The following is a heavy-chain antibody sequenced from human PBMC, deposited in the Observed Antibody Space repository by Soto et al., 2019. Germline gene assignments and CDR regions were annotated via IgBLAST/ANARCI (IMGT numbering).Heavy chain of an antibody. J-gene: IGHJ4*02. CDR1: GGSISRYY. D-gene: IGHD3-10*01. Sequence: QVQLQESGPGLVKPSETLSLTCTVSGGSISRYYWSWIRQPPGKGLEWIGYIYYSGSTNYNPSLKSRVTISVDTSKNQFSLKLSSVTAADTAVYYCARDPGGYFDYWGQGTLVTVSS. CDR3: ARDPGGYFDY. CDR2: IYYSGST. V-gene: IGHV4-59*01.